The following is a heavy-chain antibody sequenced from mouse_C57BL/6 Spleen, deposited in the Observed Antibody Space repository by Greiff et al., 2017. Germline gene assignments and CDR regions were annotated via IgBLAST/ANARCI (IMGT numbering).Heavy chain of an antibody. D-gene: IGHD2-5*01. Sequence: VQRVESGPGLVAPSQSLSITCTVSGFSLTSYGVSWVRQPPGKGLEWLGVIWGDGSTNYHSALISRLGISKDNSKSQVFLRLNSLQTDDTATYYCAKNSYSNYLSYWYFDVWGTGTTVTVSS. V-gene: IGHV2-3*01. CDR1: GFSLTSYG. CDR2: IWGDGST. CDR3: AKNSYSNYLSYWYFDV. J-gene: IGHJ1*03.